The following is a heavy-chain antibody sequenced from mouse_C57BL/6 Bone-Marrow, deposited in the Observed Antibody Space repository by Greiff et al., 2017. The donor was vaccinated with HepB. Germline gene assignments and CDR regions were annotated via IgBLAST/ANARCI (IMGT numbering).Heavy chain of an antibody. V-gene: IGHV1-42*01. Sequence: EVQLQQSGPELVKPGASVKISCKASGYSFTGYYMNWVKQSPEKSLEWIGEINPSTGGTTYNQKFKAKATLTVDKSSNTAYLQLSSLTSEDTAVYYCTSFITTAWFAYWGQGTLVTVSA. D-gene: IGHD1-1*01. CDR2: INPSTGGT. CDR1: GYSFTGYY. CDR3: TSFITTAWFAY. J-gene: IGHJ3*01.